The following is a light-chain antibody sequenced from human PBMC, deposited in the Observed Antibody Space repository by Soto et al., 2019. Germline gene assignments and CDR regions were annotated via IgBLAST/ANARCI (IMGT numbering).Light chain of an antibody. J-gene: IGKJ2*01. CDR1: QSVSSK. CDR2: GAS. Sequence: EIVMTQSPVTLSVSPGERATLSCRASQSVSSKLAWYQQKPGQAPRLLIYGASTRATGIPARFSGSGSGTEFTLSISSLQSEDCAVYYCQQYNNWPHTFGQGTKLEIK. CDR3: QQYNNWPHT. V-gene: IGKV3-15*01.